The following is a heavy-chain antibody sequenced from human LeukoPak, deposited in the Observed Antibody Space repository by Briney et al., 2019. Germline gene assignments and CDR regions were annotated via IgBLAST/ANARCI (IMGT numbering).Heavy chain of an antibody. CDR1: GFTFDDYA. V-gene: IGHV3-23*01. Sequence: GGSLRLSCAASGFTFDDYAMHWVRQAPGKGLEWVSGISGSGRSTYSADSVRGRFTTSRDNSKNILYLQMSDLRGEDTAVYYCAKAGARGNVNWFDSWGQGTLVTVSS. CDR2: ISGSGRST. D-gene: IGHD1-1*01. CDR3: AKAGARGNVNWFDS. J-gene: IGHJ5*01.